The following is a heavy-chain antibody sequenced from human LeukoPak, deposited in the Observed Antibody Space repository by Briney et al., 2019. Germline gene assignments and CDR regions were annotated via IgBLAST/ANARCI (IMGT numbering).Heavy chain of an antibody. CDR2: INSDGSST. J-gene: IGHJ4*02. CDR1: GFTFSSYW. V-gene: IGHV3-74*01. CDR3: ARERRGYSSSWTHFDY. Sequence: GGSLRLSCAASGFTFSSYWMHWVRQAPGKGLVLVSRINSDGSSTSYADSVKGRFTISRDNAKNTLYLQMNSLRAEDTAVYYCARERRGYSSSWTHFDYWGQGTLVTVSS. D-gene: IGHD6-13*01.